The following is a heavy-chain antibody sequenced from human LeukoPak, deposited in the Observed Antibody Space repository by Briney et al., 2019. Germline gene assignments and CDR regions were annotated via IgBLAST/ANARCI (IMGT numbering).Heavy chain of an antibody. CDR3: ARASTPYSSSWYPDWYFDL. CDR1: GGSISSSSYY. J-gene: IGHJ2*01. Sequence: SETLSLTCTVSGGSISSSSYYWSWIRQPPGKGLEWIGEINHSGSTNYNPSLKSRVTISVDTSKNQFSLKLSSVTAADTAVYYCARASTPYSSSWYPDWYFDLWGRGTLVTVSS. CDR2: INHSGST. D-gene: IGHD6-13*01. V-gene: IGHV4-39*07.